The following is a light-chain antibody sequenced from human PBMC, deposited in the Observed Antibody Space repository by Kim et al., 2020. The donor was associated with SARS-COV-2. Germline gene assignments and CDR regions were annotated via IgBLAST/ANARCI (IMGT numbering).Light chain of an antibody. Sequence: EIVLTQSPGTLSLYPGERATLSCGASQSIAFHLAWYQQNLARPPRLLIFDASNRATGIPARFSGRGSGTDFTLTISSLEPEDFGVYYCQQRSNWPITFGQGTRLEIK. CDR2: DAS. CDR1: QSIAFH. J-gene: IGKJ5*01. V-gene: IGKV3-11*01. CDR3: QQRSNWPIT.